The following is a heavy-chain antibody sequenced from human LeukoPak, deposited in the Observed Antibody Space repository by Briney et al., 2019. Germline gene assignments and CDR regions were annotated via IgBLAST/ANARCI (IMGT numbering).Heavy chain of an antibody. D-gene: IGHD2-21*01. CDR2: IGGGDDI. CDR3: AKDATPRNRLWDHFDS. Sequence: PGGSLRLSCVAAAFTFNIYGMSWVRQAPGNVLEWVSSIGGGDDIHYADSVKGRFTRYRGDAKSTVYLQMNSLRVEDTAIYFCAKDATPRNRLWDHFDSWGQGTLVSVSS. V-gene: IGHV3-23*01. CDR1: AFTFNIYG. J-gene: IGHJ4*02.